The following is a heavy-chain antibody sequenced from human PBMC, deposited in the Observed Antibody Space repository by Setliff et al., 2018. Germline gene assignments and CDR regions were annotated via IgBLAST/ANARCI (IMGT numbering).Heavy chain of an antibody. J-gene: IGHJ6*02. CDR2: IYYSGST. V-gene: IGHV4-59*01. D-gene: IGHD4-17*01. CDR3: AKDRAYGDGYYYYGMDV. CDR1: GGSISSYY. Sequence: SETLSLTCTVSGGSISSYYWSWIRQPPGKGLEWIGYIYYSGSTNYNPSLKSRVTISVDTSKNQFSLKLSSVTAADTAVYYCAKDRAYGDGYYYYGMDVWGQGTTVTVSS.